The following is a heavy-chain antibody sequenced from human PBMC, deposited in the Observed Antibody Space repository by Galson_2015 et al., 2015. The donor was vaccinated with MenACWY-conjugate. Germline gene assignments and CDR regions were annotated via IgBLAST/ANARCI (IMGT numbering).Heavy chain of an antibody. CDR2: INQSGSK. CDR1: GGSFSGHY. Sequence: ETLYLTCAVYGGSFSGHYWSWLRQSPGRGLEWIGEINQSGSKTYNPSLKSRLTISVNPSKNQFSLTLISWTAADTAVYYCARTGPPPWGSWFDSWGQGGLVTVSP. V-gene: IGHV4-34*01. J-gene: IGHJ5*01. D-gene: IGHD3-16*01. CDR3: ARTGPPPWGSWFDS.